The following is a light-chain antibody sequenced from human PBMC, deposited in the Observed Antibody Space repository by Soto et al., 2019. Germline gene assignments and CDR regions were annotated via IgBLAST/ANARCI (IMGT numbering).Light chain of an antibody. CDR1: SSDVGGYNY. Sequence: QSALTQPASVSGSPGQSITISCTGTSSDVGGYNYVSWYQQHPGKAPKLMIYEVSNRPSGVSNRFSGSRSGTTASLTVSGLQAEDEADYYCGSYAGGNTFVFGTGTKVTVL. CDR3: GSYAGGNTFV. CDR2: EVS. J-gene: IGLJ1*01. V-gene: IGLV2-14*01.